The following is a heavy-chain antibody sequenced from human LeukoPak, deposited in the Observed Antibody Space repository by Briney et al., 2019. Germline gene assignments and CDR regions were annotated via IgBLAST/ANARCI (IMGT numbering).Heavy chain of an antibody. V-gene: IGHV1-18*01. CDR1: GYTFTSYG. Sequence: ASVKVSCKASGYTFTSYGISWVRQAPGQGLEWMGWISAYNGNTNYAQKLQGRVTMTTDTSTSTAYMELRSLRSEDTAVYYCARGDRIQLWLLYYFDYWGQGTLVTVSS. D-gene: IGHD5-18*01. CDR2: ISAYNGNT. J-gene: IGHJ4*02. CDR3: ARGDRIQLWLLYYFDY.